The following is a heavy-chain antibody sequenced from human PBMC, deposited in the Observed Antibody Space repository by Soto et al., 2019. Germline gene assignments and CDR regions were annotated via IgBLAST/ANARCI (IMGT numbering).Heavy chain of an antibody. CDR1: GGSFSGYY. J-gene: IGHJ4*02. D-gene: IGHD3-22*01. CDR3: ATENYYDSSGY. Sequence: QVQLQQWGAGLLKPSETLSLTCAVYGGSFSGYYWSWIRQPPGKGLEWIGEINHSGSTNYNPSLKSRVTISVDTSKNQFSLKLSSVTAADTAVYYSATENYYDSSGYWGQGTLVTVSS. CDR2: INHSGST. V-gene: IGHV4-34*01.